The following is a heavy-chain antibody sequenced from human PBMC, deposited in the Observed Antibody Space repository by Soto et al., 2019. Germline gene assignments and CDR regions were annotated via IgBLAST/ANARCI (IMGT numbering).Heavy chain of an antibody. D-gene: IGHD6-6*01. CDR3: ARHNSSSDNSYYYGMDV. J-gene: IGHJ6*01. CDR2: IYHGDSGN. V-gene: IGHV5-51*01. Sequence: LRISCTVSGYIFTGYWIGWLRQMPVKGLEWMGIIYHGDSGNRYSPSFQGQVTISADKSISTAYLQWRSLKASDTAMYYCARHNSSSDNSYYYGMDVWGQGTTVTVSS. CDR1: GYIFTGYW.